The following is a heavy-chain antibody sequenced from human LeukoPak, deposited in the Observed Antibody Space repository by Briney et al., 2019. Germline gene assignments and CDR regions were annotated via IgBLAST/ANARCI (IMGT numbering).Heavy chain of an antibody. D-gene: IGHD1-1*01. CDR2: IYYTGST. Sequence: SETLSLTCAVYGGSFSGYYWGWIRQPPGKGLEWIGNIYYTGSTYYSPSLKSRVTISVDTSNNQFSLKMMSVNAADTAVYYCARRQWNDDAYDIWGQGTMVSVSS. J-gene: IGHJ3*02. CDR3: ARRQWNDDAYDI. CDR1: GGSFSGYY. V-gene: IGHV4-34*01.